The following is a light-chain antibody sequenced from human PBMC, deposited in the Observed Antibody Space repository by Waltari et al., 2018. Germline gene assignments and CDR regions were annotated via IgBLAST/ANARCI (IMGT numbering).Light chain of an antibody. CDR1: QSINKY. CDR2: LAS. Sequence: DIQMTQSPSSLSASVGDRAPLTCRASQSINKYLNWYQHKPGKAPKLLIYLASSLQGAVPSRFSGSGSGTDFTLTISDLQPEDFATYYCQHSHTFGQGTKLEI. V-gene: IGKV1-39*01. CDR3: QHSHT. J-gene: IGKJ2*01.